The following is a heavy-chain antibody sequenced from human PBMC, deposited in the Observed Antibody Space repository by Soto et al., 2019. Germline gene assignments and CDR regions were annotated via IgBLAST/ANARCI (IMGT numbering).Heavy chain of an antibody. J-gene: IGHJ6*02. V-gene: IGHV3-23*01. CDR2: IGPSGNT. CDR1: GFTFSNSG. Sequence: QAGGSLRLSCAASGFTFSNSGTRWVRQAPGQRLEWVSSIGPSGNTYYSDAVKGRVTISRAISKNTLFLQMDSLRAEDTATYYCAKLRPNSCYNVMEVWGQGTTVTVCS. CDR3: AKLRPNSCYNVMEV.